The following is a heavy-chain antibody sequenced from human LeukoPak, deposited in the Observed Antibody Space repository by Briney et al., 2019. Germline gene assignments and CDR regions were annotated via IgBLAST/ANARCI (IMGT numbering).Heavy chain of an antibody. D-gene: IGHD5-12*01. J-gene: IGHJ6*03. CDR2: ISAYNGNT. Sequence: ASVKVSCKASGSTFTDYYMHWVRQAPGQGLEWMGWISAYNGNTNYAQKLQGRVTMTTNTSTSTAYMELRSLRSDDTAVYYCARALGTDSGYDLIYYYCMDVRGKGTTVTVSS. V-gene: IGHV1-18*04. CDR3: ARALGTDSGYDLIYYYCMDV. CDR1: GSTFTDYY.